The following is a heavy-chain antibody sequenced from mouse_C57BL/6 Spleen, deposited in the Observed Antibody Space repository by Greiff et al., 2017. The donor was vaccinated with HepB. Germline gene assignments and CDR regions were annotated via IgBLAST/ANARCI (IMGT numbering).Heavy chain of an antibody. Sequence: EVQVVESGGGLVQPGGSLKLSCAASGFTFSDYYMYWVRQTPEKRLEWVAYISNGGGSTYYPDTVKGRFTISRDNAKNTLYLQMSRLKSEDTAMYYCASDYDGAMDYWGQGTSVTVSS. CDR1: GFTFSDYY. D-gene: IGHD2-4*01. J-gene: IGHJ4*01. CDR3: ASDYDGAMDY. CDR2: ISNGGGST. V-gene: IGHV5-12*01.